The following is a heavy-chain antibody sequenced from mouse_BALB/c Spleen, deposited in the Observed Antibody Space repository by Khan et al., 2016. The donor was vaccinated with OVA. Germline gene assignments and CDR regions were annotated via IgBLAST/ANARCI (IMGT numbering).Heavy chain of an antibody. CDR2: ISSGDTT. CDR3: ARDCWFAY. V-gene: IGHV5-6-5*01. CDR1: GFTFSNYG. Sequence: EVELVESGGGLVKPGGSLKLSCAASGFTFSNYGVSWVRQTPEKRLEWVASISSGDTTYYPDSVKGRVTISRDNARNILFLQMSSLRSEDTAMYYCARDCWFAYWGQGTLVTVSA. J-gene: IGHJ3*01.